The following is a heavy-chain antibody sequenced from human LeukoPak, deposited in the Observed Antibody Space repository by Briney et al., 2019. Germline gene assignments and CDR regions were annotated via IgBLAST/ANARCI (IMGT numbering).Heavy chain of an antibody. Sequence: GGSLRLSCAASGFTFSSYEMNWVREAPGTGLEWVSYISGRGGSIYYADSVKGRFTISRDNAKNSLYMQMNSLRAEDTALYYCARRAPSHDFDDWGQGTLVTVSS. CDR1: GFTFSSYE. CDR3: ARRAPSHDFDD. J-gene: IGHJ4*02. V-gene: IGHV3-48*03. CDR2: ISGRGGSI.